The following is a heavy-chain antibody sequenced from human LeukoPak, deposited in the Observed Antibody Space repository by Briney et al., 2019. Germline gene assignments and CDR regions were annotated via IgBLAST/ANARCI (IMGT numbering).Heavy chain of an antibody. Sequence: SQTLSLTCTVSGGSISSGGYYWSWIRQPPGKGLEWIGYIYHSGSTYYNPSLKSRVTISVDRSKNQFSLKLSSVTAADTAVYYCASSDASIAAPLDYWGQGTLVTVPS. CDR3: ASSDASIAAPLDY. CDR2: IYHSGST. J-gene: IGHJ4*02. CDR1: GGSISSGGYY. D-gene: IGHD6-6*01. V-gene: IGHV4-30-2*01.